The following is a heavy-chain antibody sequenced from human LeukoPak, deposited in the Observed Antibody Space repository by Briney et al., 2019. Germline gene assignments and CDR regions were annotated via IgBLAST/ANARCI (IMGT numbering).Heavy chain of an antibody. D-gene: IGHD2-2*02. Sequence: KPGGSLRLSCAASGFTFNNAWMSWVRQAPGKGLEWVGRIKSKTDGGTTDYAAPVKGRFTISRDDPKNTLYLHMNSLKTEDTAVYYCTSGGDCRTTSCYSDWGQGTLVTVSS. V-gene: IGHV3-15*01. CDR3: TSGGDCRTTSCYSD. CDR2: IKSKTDGGTT. J-gene: IGHJ4*02. CDR1: GFTFNNAW.